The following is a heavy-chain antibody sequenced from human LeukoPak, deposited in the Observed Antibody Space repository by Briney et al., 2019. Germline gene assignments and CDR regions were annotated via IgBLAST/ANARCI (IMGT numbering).Heavy chain of an antibody. J-gene: IGHJ4*02. CDR2: IWYDGSNK. Sequence: PGGSLRLSCAASGFTFSSYGMHWVRQAPGKGLEWVAVIWYDGSNKYYADSVKGRFTISRDNSKNTLYLQMNSLGAEDTAVYYCARGQVGAKDSLDYWGQGTLVTVSS. CDR1: GFTFSSYG. D-gene: IGHD1-26*01. V-gene: IGHV3-33*01. CDR3: ARGQVGAKDSLDY.